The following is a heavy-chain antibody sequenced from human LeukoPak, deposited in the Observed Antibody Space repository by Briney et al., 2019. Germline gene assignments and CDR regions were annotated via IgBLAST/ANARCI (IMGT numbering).Heavy chain of an antibody. CDR1: GGSISGINW. CDR3: ARLPPWNDAMLDY. J-gene: IGHJ4*02. Sequence: SETLSLTCAVSGGSISGINWWSWVRQPPGKGLEWIGEVHHSGSTNYNSSLKSRVTILVDKSKNQFSLKLTSVTAADTAVYYCARLPPWNDAMLDYWGQGTLVTVSS. D-gene: IGHD1-1*01. V-gene: IGHV4-4*02. CDR2: VHHSGST.